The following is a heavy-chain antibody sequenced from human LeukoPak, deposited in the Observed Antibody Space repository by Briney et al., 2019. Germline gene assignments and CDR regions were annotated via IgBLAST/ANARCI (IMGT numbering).Heavy chain of an antibody. CDR3: ARDRGGGYMDV. V-gene: IGHV3-53*01. CDR2: IYSGGST. CDR1: GFTVSSNY. Sequence: GGSLRLSCAASGFTVSSNYMSWARQAPGKGLEWVSVIYSGGSTYYADSVKGRFTISRDNSKNTLYLQMNSLRAEDTAVYYCARDRGGGYMDVWGKGTTVTVSS. D-gene: IGHD3-10*01. J-gene: IGHJ6*03.